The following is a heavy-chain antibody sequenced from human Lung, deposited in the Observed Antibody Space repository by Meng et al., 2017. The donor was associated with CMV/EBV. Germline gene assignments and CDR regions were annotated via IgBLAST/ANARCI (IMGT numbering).Heavy chain of an antibody. CDR1: GFSFSIFG. CDR2: ISSSGTYI. J-gene: IGHJ4*02. Sequence: GGSXRLXCAASGFSFSIFGMNWVRQAPGKGLEWLSYISSSGTYIYYADSVKGRFTISRDNAKNSLFLQMNSLRGEDTAVYYCAAPSCTTTFCSSYFDYWGQGALVTVSS. V-gene: IGHV3-21*05. D-gene: IGHD2-2*01. CDR3: AAPSCTTTFCSSYFDY.